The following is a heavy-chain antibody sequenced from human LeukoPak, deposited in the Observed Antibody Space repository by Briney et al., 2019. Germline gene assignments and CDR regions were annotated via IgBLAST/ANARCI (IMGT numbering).Heavy chain of an antibody. J-gene: IGHJ4*02. Sequence: PGGSLRLSCSASGFTFSNSGMHWVRQAPGKGLQYVSAISSNGGSTYYADSVNGRFTISRDNSKNTLYLQMSSLRAEDTAVYYCVKRQGYYFDYWGQGTLVTVSS. CDR1: GFTFSNSG. V-gene: IGHV3-64D*09. CDR2: ISSNGGST. CDR3: VKRQGYYFDY.